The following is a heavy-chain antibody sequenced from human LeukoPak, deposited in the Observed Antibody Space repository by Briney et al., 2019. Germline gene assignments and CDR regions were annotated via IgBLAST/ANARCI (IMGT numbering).Heavy chain of an antibody. Sequence: GGSLKLSCAASGFTFSGSAMHWVRQASGKGLEWVGRIRSKANSYATAYAASVKGRFTISRDDSKNTAYLQMNSLKTEDTAVYYCTRDSGSESLAFDIWGQGTMVTVSS. V-gene: IGHV3-73*01. CDR3: TRDSGSESLAFDI. CDR1: GFTFSGSA. J-gene: IGHJ3*02. CDR2: IRSKANSYAT. D-gene: IGHD1-26*01.